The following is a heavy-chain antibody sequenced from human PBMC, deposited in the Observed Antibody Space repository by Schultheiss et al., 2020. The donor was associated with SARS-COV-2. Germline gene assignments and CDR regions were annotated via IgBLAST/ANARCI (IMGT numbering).Heavy chain of an antibody. Sequence: GGSLRLSCAASGFTFSSYEMNWVRQAPGKGLEWVSYISSSGSTIYYADSVKGRFTISRDNSKNTLYLQMNSLRAEDTAVYYCAKDIAAAGYYYYYYGMDVWGQGTTVTVSS. J-gene: IGHJ6*02. D-gene: IGHD6-13*01. CDR3: AKDIAAAGYYYYYYGMDV. CDR1: GFTFSSYE. CDR2: ISSSGSTI. V-gene: IGHV3-48*03.